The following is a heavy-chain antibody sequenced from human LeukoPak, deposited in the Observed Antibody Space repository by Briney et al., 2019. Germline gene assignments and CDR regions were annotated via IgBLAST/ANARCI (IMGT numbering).Heavy chain of an antibody. D-gene: IGHD6-19*01. Sequence: PSETLSLTCSVSGDSITSTNYYWAWIRQPPGKGLEWIGSISYSGNTYYNPSLRSRVTISVDTAKNHFSLRLTSVTAADTAVYYCARPRDQYSSGWYAPFDYWGQGTLVTVSS. J-gene: IGHJ4*02. V-gene: IGHV4-39*02. CDR3: ARPRDQYSSGWYAPFDY. CDR2: ISYSGNT. CDR1: GDSITSTNYY.